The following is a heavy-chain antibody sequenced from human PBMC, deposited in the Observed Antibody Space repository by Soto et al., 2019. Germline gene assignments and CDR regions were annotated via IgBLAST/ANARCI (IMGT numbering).Heavy chain of an antibody. CDR2: INHSGST. J-gene: IGHJ6*03. CDR3: AKAGPFKWLPRNDYYYYYYMDV. V-gene: IGHV4-34*01. D-gene: IGHD3-22*01. CDR1: GGSFSCYY. Sequence: SETLSLTCAVYGGSFSCYYWSWIRQTPGKGLEWIGEINHSGSTNYNPSLKSRVTISVDTSKNQFSLKLSSVTAADTAVYYCAKAGPFKWLPRNDYYYYYYMDVWGKGTTVTVSS.